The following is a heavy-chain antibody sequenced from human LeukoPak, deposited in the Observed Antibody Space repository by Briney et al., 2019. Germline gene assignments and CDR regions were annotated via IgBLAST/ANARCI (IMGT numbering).Heavy chain of an antibody. CDR3: ARDPELGYCSSTSCYGHYFDY. J-gene: IGHJ4*02. CDR2: IIPIFGTA. CDR1: GGTFSSYA. D-gene: IGHD2-2*01. V-gene: IGHV1-69*13. Sequence: SVKVSCKASGGTFSSYAISWVRQAPGQGLEWMGGIIPIFGTANYAQKFQGRVTITADESTSTAYMELSSLRSEDTAVYYCARDPELGYCSSTSCYGHYFDYWGQGTLVTVSS.